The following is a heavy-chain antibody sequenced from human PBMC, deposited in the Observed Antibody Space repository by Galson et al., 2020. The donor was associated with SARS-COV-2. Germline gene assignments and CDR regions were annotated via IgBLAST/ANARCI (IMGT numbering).Heavy chain of an antibody. J-gene: IGHJ3*02. CDR2: IYYSGSD. D-gene: IGHD6-6*01. V-gene: IGHV4-39*01. CDR3: ARLATRASRNDAFDI. CDR1: GGSINSATSY. Sequence: ETSETLSLTCTVSGGSINSATSYWAWIRQPPGKGLEWIGSIYYSGSDYYNPSLESRVTISVDTSRNQFSLKLNSVSAADTAVYYCARLATRASRNDAFDIWGQGTMVAVSS.